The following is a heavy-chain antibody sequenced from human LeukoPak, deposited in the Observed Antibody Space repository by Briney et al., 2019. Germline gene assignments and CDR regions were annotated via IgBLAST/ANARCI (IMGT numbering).Heavy chain of an antibody. D-gene: IGHD5-18*01. CDR3: ARRDVRYSYGYYYYYYYMDV. V-gene: IGHV4-4*02. CDR2: INHSGST. Sequence: SETLSLTCAVSGGSISSSNWWSWVRQPPGKGLEWIGEINHSGSTNYNPSLKSRVTISVDTSKNQFSLKLSSVTAADTAVYYCARRDVRYSYGYYYYYYYMDVWGKGTTVTVSS. CDR1: GGSISSSNW. J-gene: IGHJ6*03.